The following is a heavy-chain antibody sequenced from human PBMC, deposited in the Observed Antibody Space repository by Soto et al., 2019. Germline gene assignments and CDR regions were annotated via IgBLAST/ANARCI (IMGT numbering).Heavy chain of an antibody. D-gene: IGHD5-18*01. CDR2: INSDGSST. CDR3: ARDRRVHSYGYDAFDI. CDR1: GFTFSSYW. J-gene: IGHJ3*02. V-gene: IGHV3-74*01. Sequence: EVQLVESGGGLVQPGGSLRLSCAASGFTFSSYWMHWVRQALGKGLVWVSRINSDGSSTSYADSVKGRFTISRDNAKNTLYLQMNSLRAEDTAVYYCARDRRVHSYGYDAFDIWGQGTMVTVSS.